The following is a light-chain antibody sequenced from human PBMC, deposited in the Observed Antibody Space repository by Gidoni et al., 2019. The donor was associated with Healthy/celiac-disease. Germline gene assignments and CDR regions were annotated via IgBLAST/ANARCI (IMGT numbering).Light chain of an antibody. Sequence: EIVLTQYPATLSLSPGERATLSCRASQSVSSYLAWYQQNPGQAPRLLIYDASNRATGIPARFSGSGSGTDFTLTISSLEPEDFAVYYCQQRSNWPPFTFGPGTKVDIK. CDR2: DAS. J-gene: IGKJ3*01. V-gene: IGKV3-11*01. CDR1: QSVSSY. CDR3: QQRSNWPPFT.